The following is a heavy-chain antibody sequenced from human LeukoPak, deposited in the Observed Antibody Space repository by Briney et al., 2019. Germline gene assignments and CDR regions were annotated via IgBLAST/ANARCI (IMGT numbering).Heavy chain of an antibody. J-gene: IGHJ5*02. CDR2: IIPIFGTA. CDR3: ARVKTTIFGVVGQFDP. D-gene: IGHD3-3*01. Sequence: GASVKVSCKASGYTFTGYYMHWVRQAPGQGLEWMGGIIPIFGTANYAQKFQGRVTITTDESTSTAYMELSSLRSEDTAVYYCARVKTTIFGVVGQFDPWGQGTLVTVSS. V-gene: IGHV1-69*05. CDR1: GYTFTGYY.